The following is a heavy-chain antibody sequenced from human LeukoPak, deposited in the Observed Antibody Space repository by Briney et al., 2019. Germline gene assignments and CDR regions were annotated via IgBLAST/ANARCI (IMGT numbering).Heavy chain of an antibody. J-gene: IGHJ4*02. V-gene: IGHV3-23*01. D-gene: IGHD3-9*01. Sequence: GGSLRLSCAASGFTFSSYAMSWVRQAPGKGLEWVSAISGSGGSTYYADSVKGRFTISRDNSKNTLYLQMSSLRAEDTAVYYCARLNFDWFDYWGQGTLVTVSS. CDR3: ARLNFDWFDY. CDR2: ISGSGGST. CDR1: GFTFSSYA.